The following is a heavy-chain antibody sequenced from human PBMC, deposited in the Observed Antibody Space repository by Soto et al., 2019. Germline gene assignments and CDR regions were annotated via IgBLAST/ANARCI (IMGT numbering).Heavy chain of an antibody. CDR2: INHSGST. CDR1: GGSFSGYY. CDR3: TRQNSISSDMGESPGFDY. V-gene: IGHV4-34*01. J-gene: IGHJ4*02. D-gene: IGHD1-26*01. Sequence: PSETLSLTCAVYGGSFSGYYWSWIRQPPGKGLEWIGEINHSGSTNYNPSLKSRVTISVDTSKNQFSLKLSSVTAADTAVYYCTRQNSISSDMGESPGFDYWGQGTLVTVSS.